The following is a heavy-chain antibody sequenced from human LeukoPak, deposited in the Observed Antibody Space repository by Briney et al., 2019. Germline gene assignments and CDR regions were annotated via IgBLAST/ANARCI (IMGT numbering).Heavy chain of an antibody. CDR1: GYTLTELS. D-gene: IGHD6-19*01. Sequence: ASVKVSCKVSGYTLTELSMHWVRQAPGKALEWMGGFDPEDGETIYAQKFQCRVTMTEDTSTDTAYMELSRLRSEDTAVYYCATGTQDPIAVAGYSFDYWGQGTLVTVSS. V-gene: IGHV1-24*01. J-gene: IGHJ4*02. CDR3: ATGTQDPIAVAGYSFDY. CDR2: FDPEDGET.